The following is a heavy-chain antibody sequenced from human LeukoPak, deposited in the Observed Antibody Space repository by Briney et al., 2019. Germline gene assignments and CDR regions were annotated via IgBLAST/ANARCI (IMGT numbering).Heavy chain of an antibody. CDR1: GFTFSSYW. J-gene: IGHJ4*02. CDR3: ARSAEYNSGWYAY. CDR2: IKQDGSEK. Sequence: GGFLRLSCAASGFTFSSYWMTWVRQAPGKGLEWVANIKQDGSEKYYVDSVKGRFTISRDNAKSSLYLQMNSLKAEDTAVYYCARSAEYNSGWYAYWGQGTLVTVSS. D-gene: IGHD6-19*01. V-gene: IGHV3-7*01.